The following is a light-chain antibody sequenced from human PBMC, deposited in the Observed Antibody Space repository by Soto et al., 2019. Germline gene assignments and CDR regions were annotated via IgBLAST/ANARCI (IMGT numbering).Light chain of an antibody. CDR1: QTVSSNL. CDR3: QNYGNLWT. J-gene: IGKJ1*01. Sequence: EIVLTQSPGTLSLSPGERVTLSFRASQTVSSNLVVWYQQHPGPATRLLIYGASSRATGTSSCCSSSWSTKYTRLTIRRLEPDDSAEYCYQNYGNLWTFGQGTKVDIK. V-gene: IGKV3-20*01. CDR2: GAS.